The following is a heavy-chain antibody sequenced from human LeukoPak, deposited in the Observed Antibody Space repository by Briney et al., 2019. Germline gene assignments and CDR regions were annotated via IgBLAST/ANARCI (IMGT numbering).Heavy chain of an antibody. J-gene: IGHJ4*02. CDR1: GFTFSSYA. CDR3: AKGPYGSGTYYFDY. V-gene: IGHV3-23*01. CDR2: ISGSGGST. D-gene: IGHD3-10*01. Sequence: PGGSLRLSCAASGFTFSSYAMSWVRQAPGKGLEWVSAISGSGGSTDYVDSVKGRFTISRDNSKNTLYLQMNSLRAEDTAVYYCAKGPYGSGTYYFDYWGQGTLVTVSS.